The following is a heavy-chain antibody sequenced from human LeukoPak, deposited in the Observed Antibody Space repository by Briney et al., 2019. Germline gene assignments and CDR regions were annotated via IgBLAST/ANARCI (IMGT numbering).Heavy chain of an antibody. D-gene: IGHD6-25*01. V-gene: IGHV1-18*01. Sequence: ASVKVSCKASGYTFATYGLCWVRQAPGHGLEWMGWISANNGKTNFAQKFQDRVSMTTDTSTTTAYMELTSLRPDDTAVYYCAKVAGDRLDSWGQGTLVTVSS. CDR3: AKVAGDRLDS. CDR1: GYTFATYG. J-gene: IGHJ4*02. CDR2: ISANNGKT.